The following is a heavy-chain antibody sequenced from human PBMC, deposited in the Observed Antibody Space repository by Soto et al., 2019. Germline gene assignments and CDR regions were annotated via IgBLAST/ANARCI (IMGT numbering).Heavy chain of an antibody. CDR3: ARSAYTSMATQWIDP. J-gene: IGHJ5*02. Sequence: QVQLVQSGAEVKKPGSSVKVSCRASGGTFSMYGISWVRQAPGQGLEWMGGIIPISGTPNYAQKFQGRVTITADESTSTGYMELSSLRSEDTAVYYCARSAYTSMATQWIDPWGQGTLVTVSS. D-gene: IGHD3-16*01. CDR2: IIPISGTP. CDR1: GGTFSMYG. V-gene: IGHV1-69*01.